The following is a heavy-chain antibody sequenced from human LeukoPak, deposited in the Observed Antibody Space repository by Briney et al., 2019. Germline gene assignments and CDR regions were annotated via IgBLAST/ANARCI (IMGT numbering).Heavy chain of an antibody. J-gene: IGHJ4*02. D-gene: IGHD1/OR15-1a*01. CDR1: GASVSSGGYY. CDR2: IYYSGST. Sequence: PSETLSLTCTVSGASVSSGGYYWSWIRQHPGKGLEWIGYIYYSGSTYYNPSLKSRVTISVDTSKNQFSLKLSSVTAADTAVYYCARDRRIGEHDYWGQGTLVTVSS. CDR3: ARDRRIGEHDY. V-gene: IGHV4-31*03.